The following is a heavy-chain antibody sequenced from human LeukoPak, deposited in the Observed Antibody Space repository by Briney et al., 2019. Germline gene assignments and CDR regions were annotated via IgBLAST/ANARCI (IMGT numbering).Heavy chain of an antibody. CDR2: ISDSSDII. V-gene: IGHV3-48*04. D-gene: IGHD6-13*01. CDR1: GFIFSAYS. J-gene: IGHJ4*02. CDR3: SRDRDSSGSWEINFDY. Sequence: QPGGSLRLSCAASGFIFSAYSTNWVRQAPGKGLEWVSYISDSSDIIYYADSVKGRFTISRDNAKDSLYLQMNSLRAEDTAVYYCSRDRDSSGSWEINFDYWGQGTLVTVSS.